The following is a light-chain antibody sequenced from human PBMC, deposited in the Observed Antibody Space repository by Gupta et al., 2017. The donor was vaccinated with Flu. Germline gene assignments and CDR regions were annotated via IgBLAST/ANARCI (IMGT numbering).Light chain of an antibody. J-gene: IGKJ4*02. CDR2: AAS. Sequence: DIQMTQSPSSLSASVGDRVTITCRASQSVSNFLNWYQQKPGKAPKLLIYAASTLQGGVPSRFSGRGSGTDFTLTINGLQPADFATYYCHQGYSTPQTFGRGTTVEIK. V-gene: IGKV1-39*01. CDR3: HQGYSTPQT. CDR1: QSVSNF.